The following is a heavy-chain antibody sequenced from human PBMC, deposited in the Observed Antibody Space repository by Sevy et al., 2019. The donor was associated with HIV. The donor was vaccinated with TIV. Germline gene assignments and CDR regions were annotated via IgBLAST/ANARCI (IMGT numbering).Heavy chain of an antibody. CDR3: ARAPGAVIAAGPYDLDY. J-gene: IGHJ4*02. V-gene: IGHV3-30*04. CDR1: GFTFSSHA. Sequence: GGSLRLSCAASGFTFSSHAMHWVRQAPGKGLEWMTIISYDGSNKNHADSVKGRFTISGDISRNKLYLQMNSLRPEDTAVYYGARAPGAVIAAGPYDLDYWGQGTLVTVSS. CDR2: ISYDGSNK. D-gene: IGHD6-13*01.